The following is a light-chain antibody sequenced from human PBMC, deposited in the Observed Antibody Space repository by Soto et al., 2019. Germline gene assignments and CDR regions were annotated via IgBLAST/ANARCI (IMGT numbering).Light chain of an antibody. V-gene: IGKV3-11*01. J-gene: IGKJ4*01. Sequence: EIILTQSPAILSLSPGQRATLSCRASQNVYSYLAWYQQKTGQAPRLLISDASTRATGIPARFSGSGSGTDFTLTISSLEPEDLAVYYCQQRSNWPLTFGGGTKVEIK. CDR1: QNVYSY. CDR3: QQRSNWPLT. CDR2: DAS.